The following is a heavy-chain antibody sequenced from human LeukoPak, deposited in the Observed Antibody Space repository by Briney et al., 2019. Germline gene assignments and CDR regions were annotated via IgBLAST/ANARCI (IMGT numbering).Heavy chain of an antibody. CDR3: ARGGWSLGY. D-gene: IGHD2-15*01. Sequence: PSQTLSLTCTVSGGPIGSDSYYWSWLRQPAGKGLEWIGRIYTSGSTNYNPSLKSRVTMSVDTSKNQFSLKLNSVTAADTAVYYCARGGWSLGYWGQGILVTVSS. J-gene: IGHJ4*02. V-gene: IGHV4-61*02. CDR1: GGPIGSDSYY. CDR2: IYTSGST.